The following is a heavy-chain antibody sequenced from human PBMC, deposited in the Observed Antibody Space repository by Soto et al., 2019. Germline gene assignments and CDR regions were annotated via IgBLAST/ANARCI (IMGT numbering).Heavy chain of an antibody. J-gene: IGHJ4*02. CDR2: IYYSGST. D-gene: IGHD3-22*01. CDR3: ARRYYYDSSGYYSPYFDY. CDR1: GGSISSGDYY. V-gene: IGHV4-30-4*01. Sequence: SETLSLTCTVSGGSISSGDYYWSWIRQPPGKGLEWIWYIYYSGSTYYNPSLKSRVTISVDTSKNQFSLKLSSVTAADTAVYYCARRYYYDSSGYYSPYFDYWGQGTLVTV.